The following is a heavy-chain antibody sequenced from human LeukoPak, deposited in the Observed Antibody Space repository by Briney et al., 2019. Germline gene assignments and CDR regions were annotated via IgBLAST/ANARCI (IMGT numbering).Heavy chain of an antibody. CDR1: GYTFTSYH. D-gene: IGHD5-24*01. Sequence: ASVKVSCKASGYTFTSYHINWVRPATGQGLEWMGWMNPNSGNTGYAQKFQGRVTMTRSTSIRTAYMELSSLRSEDTAVYYCARGRRSRDGYNLSREYYFEFWG. J-gene: IGHJ4*01. CDR3: ARGRRSRDGYNLSREYYFEF. V-gene: IGHV1-8*01. CDR2: MNPNSGNT.